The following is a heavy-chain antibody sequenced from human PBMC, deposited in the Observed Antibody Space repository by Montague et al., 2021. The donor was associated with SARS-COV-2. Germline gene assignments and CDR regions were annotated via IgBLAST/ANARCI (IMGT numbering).Heavy chain of an antibody. CDR1: GESFSGFH. D-gene: IGHD3-22*01. V-gene: IGHV4-34*01. CDR2: IDHRGTS. Sequence: SETLSLTCAVYGESFSGFHWTWIRQPPGKGLEWIGEIDHRGTSNYNPSLKSRVTISMDTSKNQFSLRLDSVTAADTGVYYCARGHLGTTMVVVVMVGAQFYFDYWGQGRLVTVSS. J-gene: IGHJ4*02. CDR3: ARGHLGTTMVVVVMVGAQFYFDY.